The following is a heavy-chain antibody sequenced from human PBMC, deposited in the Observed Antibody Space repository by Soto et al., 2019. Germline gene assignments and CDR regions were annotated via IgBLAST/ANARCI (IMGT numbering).Heavy chain of an antibody. J-gene: IGHJ6*02. D-gene: IGHD6-19*01. Sequence: SETLSLTCAVYGGSFSGYYWSWIRQPPGKGLEWIGEINHSGSTNYNPSLKSRVTISVDTSKNQFSLKLSSVTAADTAVYYCARAQSEAGTHYYYHYGMDVWGQGTTVTVSS. CDR3: ARAQSEAGTHYYYHYGMDV. CDR2: INHSGST. V-gene: IGHV4-34*01. CDR1: GGSFSGYY.